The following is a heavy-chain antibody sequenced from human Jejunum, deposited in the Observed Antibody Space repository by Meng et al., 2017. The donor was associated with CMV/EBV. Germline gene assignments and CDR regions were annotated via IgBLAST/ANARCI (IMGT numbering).Heavy chain of an antibody. J-gene: IGHJ4*02. D-gene: IGHD6-6*01. V-gene: IGHV3-74*01. CDR2: INSDGSST. Sequence: GLTFSSYWMHWVRQAPGKGLVWVSRINSDGSSTSYADSVKGRFTISRDNAKNTLYLQMNSLRAEDTAVYYCAREGGGTIAPRDLDYWGQGTLVTVSS. CDR1: GLTFSSYW. CDR3: AREGGGTIAPRDLDY.